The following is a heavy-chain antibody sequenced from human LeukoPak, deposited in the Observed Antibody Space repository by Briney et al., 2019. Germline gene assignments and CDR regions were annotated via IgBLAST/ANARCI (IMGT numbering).Heavy chain of an antibody. CDR1: GFTFSSFS. D-gene: IGHD3-22*01. Sequence: GGSLTLACAASGFTFSSFSTNWVRQAPGRGREWVSSISSSGSYIYYADSVKGRLTISRDNAKNTLYLQMNSLRAEDTAVYYCARGDTIVGGNWFDPWGQGTLVTVSS. CDR3: ARGDTIVGGNWFDP. V-gene: IGHV3-21*01. CDR2: ISSSGSYI. J-gene: IGHJ5*02.